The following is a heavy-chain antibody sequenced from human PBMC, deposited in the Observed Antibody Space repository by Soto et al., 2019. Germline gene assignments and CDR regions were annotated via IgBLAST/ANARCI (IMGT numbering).Heavy chain of an antibody. CDR1: GFTITSNY. Sequence: LRLSCAASGFTITSNYITWVRQATGKGLGWVSVISVAGTAHYAESVKGRVTVTRDKSENTVYLQMDSLRAEDTAVYYCARAVRSGYNYYYYNGMDVWGQGTTVTVSS. CDR2: ISVAGTA. V-gene: IGHV3-53*01. CDR3: ARAVRSGYNYYYYNGMDV. D-gene: IGHD5-12*01. J-gene: IGHJ6*02.